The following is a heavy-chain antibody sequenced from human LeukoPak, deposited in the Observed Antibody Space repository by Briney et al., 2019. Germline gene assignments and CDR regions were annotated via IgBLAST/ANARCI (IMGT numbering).Heavy chain of an antibody. CDR1: GFTFSSYA. D-gene: IGHD6-25*01. Sequence: GGSLRLSCAASGFTFSSYAMHWVRQAPGKGLEWVAVISYDGSNKYYADSVKGRFTISRDNSKNTLYLQMNSLRAEDTAVYYCARVSGPAAADPDWGQGTLVTVSS. V-gene: IGHV3-30-3*01. CDR3: ARVSGPAAADPD. J-gene: IGHJ4*02. CDR2: ISYDGSNK.